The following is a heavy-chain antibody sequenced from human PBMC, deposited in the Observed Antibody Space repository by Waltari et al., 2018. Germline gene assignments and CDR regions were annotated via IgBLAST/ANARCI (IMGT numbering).Heavy chain of an antibody. CDR2: IYYSGST. CDR1: GGSNSSHY. J-gene: IGHJ4*02. D-gene: IGHD2-8*01. V-gene: IGHV4-59*11. Sequence: QVQLQESGPGLVKPSETLSLTCTGPGGSNSSHYWSWIRQPPGKGLEWIGYIYYSGSTNYNPSLKSRVTISVDTSKNQFSLKLSSVTAADTAVYYCARDRLLIGWGQGTLVTVSS. CDR3: ARDRLLIG.